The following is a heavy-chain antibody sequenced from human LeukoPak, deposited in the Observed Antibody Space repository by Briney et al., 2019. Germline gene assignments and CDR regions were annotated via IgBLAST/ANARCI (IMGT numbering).Heavy chain of an antibody. CDR3: AKGERYSGTYLFDY. V-gene: IGHV3-48*03. Sequence: RSGGSLRLSCAASGFTFSSYEMNWVRQAPGKGLEWVSYISSSGSTIYYADSVKGRFTISRDNSKNTLSLQMNSLRPEDTAVYYCAKGERYSGTYLFDYWGQGTLVTVSS. J-gene: IGHJ4*02. D-gene: IGHD1-26*01. CDR2: ISSSGSTI. CDR1: GFTFSSYE.